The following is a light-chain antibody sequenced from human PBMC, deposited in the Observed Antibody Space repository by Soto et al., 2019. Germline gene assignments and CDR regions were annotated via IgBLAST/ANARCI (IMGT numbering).Light chain of an antibody. CDR2: DAT. CDR3: CSHAGSYTYV. V-gene: IGLV2-11*01. J-gene: IGLJ1*01. CDR1: SSDVGGYNS. Sequence: QSALTQPRSVSGSPGQSVTISCTGASSDVGGYNSVSWYQQHPGKPPKLMIYDATRRPSGVPDRFSGSKSGNTASLTISGLQAEDEADYYCCSHAGSYTYVFGTGTKLTVL.